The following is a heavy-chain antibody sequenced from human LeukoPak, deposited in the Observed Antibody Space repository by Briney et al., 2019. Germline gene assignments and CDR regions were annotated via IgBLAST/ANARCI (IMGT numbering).Heavy chain of an antibody. J-gene: IGHJ6*02. Sequence: PGGSLRLSCAASKFTFSNDAMAWVRQAPGKGLEWVSSISGSGDSTFYAASVKGRFTISRDKTKNTLYLQMNSLRAEDTAVYYCANAHGMDVWGQGNTVTVSS. V-gene: IGHV3-23*01. CDR3: ANAHGMDV. CDR2: ISGSGDST. CDR1: KFTFSNDA.